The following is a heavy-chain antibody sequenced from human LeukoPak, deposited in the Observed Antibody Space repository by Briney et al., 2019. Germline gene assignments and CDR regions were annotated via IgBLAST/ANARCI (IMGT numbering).Heavy chain of an antibody. CDR3: SINVRGGCNDGHGDY. D-gene: IGHD3-10*02. J-gene: IGHJ4*02. CDR2: ISDRGHET. V-gene: IGHV3-23*01. CDR1: GFTFNFFA. Sequence: GGSLRLSCAASGFTFNFFAITWVRQAPGKGLEWVSAISDRGHETHYADSVKGRFTISRDNSVDTAFLQMHSLRADDTAIYYCSINVRGGCNDGHGDYWGPGTLVTVSS.